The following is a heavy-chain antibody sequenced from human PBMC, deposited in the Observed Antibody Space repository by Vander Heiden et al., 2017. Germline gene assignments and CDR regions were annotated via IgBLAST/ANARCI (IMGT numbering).Heavy chain of an antibody. D-gene: IGHD6-6*01. Sequence: LQLQESGPGLVKPSETLSLTCTVSGGSISSSSYYWGWIRQPPGKGLEWIGSIYYSGSTYYNPSLKSRVTISVDTSKNQFSLKLSSVTAADTAVYYCAPLEGYSSSGGSFDYWGQGTLVTVSS. V-gene: IGHV4-39*01. CDR1: GGSISSSSYY. CDR3: APLEGYSSSGGSFDY. CDR2: IYYSGST. J-gene: IGHJ4*02.